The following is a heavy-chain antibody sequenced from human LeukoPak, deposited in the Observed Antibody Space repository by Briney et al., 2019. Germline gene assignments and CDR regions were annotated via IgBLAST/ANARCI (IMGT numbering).Heavy chain of an antibody. CDR1: GFTVSSNY. Sequence: GGSLRLSCAASGFTVSSNYMSWVRQAPGKGLEWVSVIYSGGSTYYADSVKGRFTISRHNSKNTLHLQMNSLRAEDTAVYYCARAPAPYCSGGSCYRYYYGMDVWGQGTTVTVSS. V-gene: IGHV3-53*04. D-gene: IGHD2-15*01. J-gene: IGHJ6*02. CDR3: ARAPAPYCSGGSCYRYYYGMDV. CDR2: IYSGGST.